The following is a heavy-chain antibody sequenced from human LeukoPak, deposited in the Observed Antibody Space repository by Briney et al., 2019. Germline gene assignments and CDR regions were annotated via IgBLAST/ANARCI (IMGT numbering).Heavy chain of an antibody. CDR1: GGSFSGYY. D-gene: IGHD5-18*01. Sequence: PSETPSLTCAVYGGSFSGYYWSWIRQPPGKGLEWIGEINHSGSTNYNPSLKSRVTISVDTSKNQFSLKLSSVTAADTAVYYCAGMNVDTAMVYYYGMDVWGQGTTVTVSS. CDR2: INHSGST. J-gene: IGHJ6*02. V-gene: IGHV4-34*01. CDR3: AGMNVDTAMVYYYGMDV.